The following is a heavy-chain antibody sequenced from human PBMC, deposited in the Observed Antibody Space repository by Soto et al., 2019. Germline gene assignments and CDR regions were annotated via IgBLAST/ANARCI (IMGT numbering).Heavy chain of an antibody. CDR2: INHSGSS. CDR1: GGSFRGYY. Sequence: SETLSLTCTVSGGSFRGYYWGWVRQPPGKGLEWIGEINHSGSSNYNPSLKSRVTISEATTKNQFSLTVNSVTPADTAVYYCARGEITLLGGMDVWGQGXTVTVSS. V-gene: IGHV4-34*01. CDR3: ARGEITLLGGMDV. D-gene: IGHD3-10*01. J-gene: IGHJ6*02.